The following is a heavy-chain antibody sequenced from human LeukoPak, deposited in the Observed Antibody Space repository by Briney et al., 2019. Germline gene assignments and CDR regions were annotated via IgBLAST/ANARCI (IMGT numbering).Heavy chain of an antibody. D-gene: IGHD6-6*01. CDR2: ISGSGGST. J-gene: IGHJ6*02. Sequence: GGSLRLSCAASGFTFSSYAMSWVRQAPGKGLEWVSAISGSGGSTYYADSVKGRFTISRDNSKNTLYLQMNSLRAEDTAVYYCARGSIAARPLTYYYYGMDVWGQGTTVTVSS. V-gene: IGHV3-23*01. CDR3: ARGSIAARPLTYYYYGMDV. CDR1: GFTFSSYA.